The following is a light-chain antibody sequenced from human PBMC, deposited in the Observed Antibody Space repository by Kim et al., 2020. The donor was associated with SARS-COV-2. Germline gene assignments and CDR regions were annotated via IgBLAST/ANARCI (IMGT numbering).Light chain of an antibody. Sequence: QSVLTHPPSVSGAPGQRVTISCTGSSSNIGAGYDVHWYQQLPGTAPKLLIYGNSNRPSGFPDRFSGSKSGTSASLAITGLQAEDEADYYCQSYDSSLSALYVFGTGTKVTVL. CDR3: QSYDSSLSALYV. CDR1: SSNIGAGYD. J-gene: IGLJ1*01. CDR2: GNS. V-gene: IGLV1-40*01.